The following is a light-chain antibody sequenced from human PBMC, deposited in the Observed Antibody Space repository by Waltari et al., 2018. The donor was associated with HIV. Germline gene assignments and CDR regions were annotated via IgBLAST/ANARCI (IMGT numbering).Light chain of an antibody. CDR1: SSNLGAGYD. Sequence: QSVLTQPPSVSGAPGQRVTISCSGRSSNLGAGYDVHWYQLLPARAPKGVIPSNSNRPSGVPGRFSGSKSGTSASLAITGLQAEDEGDYYCQSYDNGLSTWVFGGGTKLTVL. CDR3: QSYDNGLSTWV. J-gene: IGLJ3*02. CDR2: SNS. V-gene: IGLV1-40*01.